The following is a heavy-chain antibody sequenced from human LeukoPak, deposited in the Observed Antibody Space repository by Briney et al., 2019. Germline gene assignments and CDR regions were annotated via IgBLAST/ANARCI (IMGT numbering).Heavy chain of an antibody. CDR3: ARGGLSMVRGVPFDY. V-gene: IGHV1-69*01. J-gene: IGHJ4*02. CDR1: GGTFSSYA. Sequence: SVKVSCKASGGTFSSYAISWVRQAPGQGLEWMGGIIPIFGTANYAQKFQGRVTITADESTSTAYMELSSLRSEGTAVYYCARGGLSMVRGVPFDYWGQGTLVTVSS. CDR2: IIPIFGTA. D-gene: IGHD3-10*01.